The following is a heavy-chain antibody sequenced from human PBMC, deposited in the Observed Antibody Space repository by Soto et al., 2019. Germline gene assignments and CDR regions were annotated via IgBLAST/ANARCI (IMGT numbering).Heavy chain of an antibody. V-gene: IGHV4-39*01. CDR3: ARLRSSSWYKYYNYGMDV. Sequence: PSETLSLTCTVSGGSISSSSYYWGWIRQPPGKGLEWIGSIYYSGSTYYNPSLKSRVTISVDTSKNQFSLKLSSVTAADTAVYYCARLRSSSWYKYYNYGMDVWGQGTTVTVSS. J-gene: IGHJ6*02. CDR2: IYYSGST. D-gene: IGHD6-13*01. CDR1: GGSISSSSYY.